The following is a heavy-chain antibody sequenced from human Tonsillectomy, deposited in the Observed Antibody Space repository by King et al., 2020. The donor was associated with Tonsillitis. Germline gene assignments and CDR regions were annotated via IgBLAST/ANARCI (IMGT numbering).Heavy chain of an antibody. Sequence: DVQLVESGGGLVQPGGSLRLSCAASGFTFSSCSMTWVRQAPGMRLEWVSAFSGSAGGTYYAASVKGRFTITRDNSKNTLYLQMYSLRAEDTAVYYCAKGWVEMDAWGQGTLVTVSS. CDR1: GFTFSSCS. J-gene: IGHJ4*02. V-gene: IGHV3-23*04. D-gene: IGHD5-24*01. CDR2: FSGSAGGT. CDR3: AKGWVEMDA.